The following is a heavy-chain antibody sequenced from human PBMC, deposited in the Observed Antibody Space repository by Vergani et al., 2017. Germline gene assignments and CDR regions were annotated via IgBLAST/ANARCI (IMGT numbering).Heavy chain of an antibody. Sequence: QVQLVESGGGVVQPGRSLRLSCAASGFTFNHYGMHWVRQAPGKGLEWVAVTWYDGNNKQYADSVKGRFTISRDNSKSTMYLQMNSLRDEDTGVYYCARDWRLLYNRFDPWGQGTLVTVSS. CDR2: TWYDGNNK. CDR3: ARDWRLLYNRFDP. V-gene: IGHV3-33*01. J-gene: IGHJ5*02. CDR1: GFTFNHYG. D-gene: IGHD1-14*01.